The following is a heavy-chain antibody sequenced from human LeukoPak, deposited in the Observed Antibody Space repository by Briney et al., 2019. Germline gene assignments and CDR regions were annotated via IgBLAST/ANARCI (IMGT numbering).Heavy chain of an antibody. Sequence: GSSVKVSCKASGGTFSSYAISWVRQAPGQGLEWMGGIIPIFGTANYAQKFQGRVTITTDESTSTAYMELSSLRSEDTAVYYCASGGGRQIWSGRDFTPTFDYWGQGTLVTVSS. V-gene: IGHV1-69*05. CDR1: GGTFSSYA. CDR3: ASGGGRQIWSGRDFTPTFDY. J-gene: IGHJ4*02. D-gene: IGHD3-3*01. CDR2: IIPIFGTA.